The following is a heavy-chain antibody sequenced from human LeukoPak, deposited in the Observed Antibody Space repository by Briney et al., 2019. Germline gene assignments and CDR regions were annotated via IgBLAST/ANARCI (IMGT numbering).Heavy chain of an antibody. Sequence: GGSLRLSCAASGFTFSSYAMSWVRQAPGKGLEWVSAISGSGGSTYYADSVKGRFTISRDNSKNTLYLQMNSLRAEDTAVYYCAKDPITIFGVVDLNYFDYWGQGTLVTVSS. V-gene: IGHV3-23*01. D-gene: IGHD3-3*01. CDR3: AKDPITIFGVVDLNYFDY. CDR1: GFTFSSYA. CDR2: ISGSGGST. J-gene: IGHJ4*02.